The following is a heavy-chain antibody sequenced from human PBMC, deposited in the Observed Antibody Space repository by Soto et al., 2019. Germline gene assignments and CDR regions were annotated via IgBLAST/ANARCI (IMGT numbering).Heavy chain of an antibody. CDR3: ARGGLWFGELLLHY. CDR2: IYYSGST. Sequence: WETLSLTGTVSGGSISSYYWSWIRQPPGKGLEWIGYIYYSGSTNYNPSLKSRVTISVDTSKNQFSLKLSSVTAADTAVYYCARGGLWFGELLLHYWGQGTLVTVSS. J-gene: IGHJ4*02. CDR1: GGSISSYY. D-gene: IGHD3-10*01. V-gene: IGHV4-59*01.